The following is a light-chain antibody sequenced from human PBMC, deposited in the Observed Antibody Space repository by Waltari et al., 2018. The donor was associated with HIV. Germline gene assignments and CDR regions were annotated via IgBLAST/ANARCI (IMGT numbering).Light chain of an antibody. CDR1: RSSFYIRNY. CDR3: QQHYILRST. J-gene: IGKJ4*01. V-gene: IGKV4-1*01. Sequence: DIVMTQSPDSLAVSLGARATLHCTSSRSSFYIRNYLAWYQQKPGQPPKVLIYWASTRAFGVPDRFSGSGSGTEFTLTISSVQADDVATYYCQQHYILRSTFGGGTKIEI. CDR2: WAS.